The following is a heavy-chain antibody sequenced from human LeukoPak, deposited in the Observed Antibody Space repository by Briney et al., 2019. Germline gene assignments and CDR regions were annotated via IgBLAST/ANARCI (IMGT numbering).Heavy chain of an antibody. Sequence: GASVKVSCTASGYTFTGYYIHWVRQAPGQGHECVGWINTNSGGTSYAQKFPGRVTMTRDTSISTTYMELSMLRSDDTAVYYWARGGSGSYFSWLDPWGQGTMVTVSS. CDR1: GYTFTGYY. V-gene: IGHV1-2*02. CDR2: INTNSGGT. D-gene: IGHD3-10*01. CDR3: ARGGSGSYFSWLDP. J-gene: IGHJ5*02.